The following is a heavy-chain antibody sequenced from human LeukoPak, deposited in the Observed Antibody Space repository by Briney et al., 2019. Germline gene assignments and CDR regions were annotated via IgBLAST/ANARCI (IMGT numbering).Heavy chain of an antibody. CDR1: GGSISSGSYY. CDR2: IYTSGST. V-gene: IGHV4-61*02. D-gene: IGHD2-2*02. Sequence: SETLSLTCTVSGGSISSGSYYWSWIRQPAGKGLEWIGRIYTSGSTNYSPSLKSRVTISVDTSKNQFSLKLSSVTAADTAVYYCAADTDYWGQGTLVTVSS. CDR3: AADTDY. J-gene: IGHJ4*02.